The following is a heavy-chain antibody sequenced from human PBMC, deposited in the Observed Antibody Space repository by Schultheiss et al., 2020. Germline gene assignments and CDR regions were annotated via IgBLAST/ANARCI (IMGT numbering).Heavy chain of an antibody. CDR1: GGSVTSGSYY. Sequence: SETLSLTCTVSGGSVTSGSYYWYWIRQSPGKGLEWVAYIYFSGTSVYNPSLKSRATISIDTSKRQFSLRLNSVTAADTAVYYCARGDPSYCGGDCFYGMDVWGQGTTVTVSS. CDR2: IYFSGTS. J-gene: IGHJ6*02. V-gene: IGHV4-61*01. D-gene: IGHD2-21*02. CDR3: ARGDPSYCGGDCFYGMDV.